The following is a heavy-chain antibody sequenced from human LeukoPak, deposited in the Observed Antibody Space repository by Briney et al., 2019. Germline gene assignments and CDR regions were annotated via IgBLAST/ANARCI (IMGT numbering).Heavy chain of an antibody. Sequence: PSETLSLTWAVSGYSNSSGYYWGWIRQPPGKGLEWIGSIFHSGSTYYNPSLKSRVNMSVDTSKNQISLKLSSVTAADTAVYYCARASGSYGSGSYYYYGMDVWGKGTTVTVSS. D-gene: IGHD3-10*01. V-gene: IGHV4-38-2*01. J-gene: IGHJ6*04. CDR3: ARASGSYGSGSYYYYGMDV. CDR2: IFHSGST. CDR1: GYSNSSGYY.